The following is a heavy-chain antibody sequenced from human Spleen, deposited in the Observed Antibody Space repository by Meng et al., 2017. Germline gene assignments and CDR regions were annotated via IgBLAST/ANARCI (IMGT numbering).Heavy chain of an antibody. D-gene: IGHD1-1*01. J-gene: IGHJ4*02. CDR2: VYYSGST. CDR3: AREEAKQLGFDC. CDR1: GGSVRSSSYY. Sequence: QVHVQGAGPGLVKPSGTLSLTCTVPGGSVRSSSYYWSWIRQPPGKGLEWIGYVYYSGSTNYNPSLKSRVTISLDTSKNQFSLKLNSVTAADAALYYCAREEAKQLGFDCWGQGTLVTVSS. V-gene: IGHV4-61*01.